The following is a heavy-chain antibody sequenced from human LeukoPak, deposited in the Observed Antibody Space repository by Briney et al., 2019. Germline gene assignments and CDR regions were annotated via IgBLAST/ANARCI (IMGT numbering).Heavy chain of an antibody. CDR2: IRQDGGEK. CDR3: ARVSAEWLLSY. J-gene: IGHJ4*02. D-gene: IGHD3-3*01. CDR1: GFDFRNYW. Sequence: GGSLRLSCAGSGFDFRNYWMAWVRQAPGKGLEWVANIRQDGGEKFYLDSVKGRFTISRDNSRNSLYLQMNSLRAEDTAVYYCARVSAEWLLSYWGQGTLVTVSS. V-gene: IGHV3-7*01.